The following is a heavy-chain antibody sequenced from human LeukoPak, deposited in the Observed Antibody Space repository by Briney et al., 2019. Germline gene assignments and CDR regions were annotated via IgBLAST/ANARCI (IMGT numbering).Heavy chain of an antibody. CDR1: GFTFSSYE. Sequence: GGSLRLSCAASGFTFSSYEMNWVRQAPGKGLEWVSYISSSGSTIYYADSVKGRFTISRDNAKDSLYLQMNSLRAEDTAVYYCARGGYYDSSGYYYFDYWGQGTLVTVSS. CDR2: ISSSGSTI. D-gene: IGHD3-22*01. V-gene: IGHV3-48*03. J-gene: IGHJ4*02. CDR3: ARGGYYDSSGYYYFDY.